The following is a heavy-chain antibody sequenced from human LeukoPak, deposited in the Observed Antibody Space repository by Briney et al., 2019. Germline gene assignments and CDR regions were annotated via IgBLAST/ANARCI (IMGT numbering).Heavy chain of an antibody. CDR1: GGSISSSSYY. V-gene: IGHV4-39*01. D-gene: IGHD1-26*01. Sequence: SETLSLTCTVSGGSISSSSYYWGWIRQPPGKGLGWIGSIYYSGSTYYNPSLKSRVTISVDTSKNQFSLKLSSVTAADTAVYYCARRSGSYYDYWGQGTLVTVSS. J-gene: IGHJ4*02. CDR3: ARRSGSYYDY. CDR2: IYYSGST.